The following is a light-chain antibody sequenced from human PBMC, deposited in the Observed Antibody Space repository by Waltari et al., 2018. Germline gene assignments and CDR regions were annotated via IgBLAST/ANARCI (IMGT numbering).Light chain of an antibody. CDR1: QHINTW. J-gene: IGKJ1*01. V-gene: IGKV1D-12*01. Sequence: TCRASQHINTWLAWYQQHRGKSPKLLIYASSILHVGVPSRFIGSGSVTEFTLTIARLQPEDFATYYCQQANTSPRTFGQGTKLE. CDR2: ASS. CDR3: QQANTSPRT.